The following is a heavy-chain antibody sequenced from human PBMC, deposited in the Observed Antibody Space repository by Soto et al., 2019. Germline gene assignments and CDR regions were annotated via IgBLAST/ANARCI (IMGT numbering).Heavy chain of an antibody. J-gene: IGHJ4*02. CDR1: GGSISSSSYY. CDR3: VLVVAATKYYFDY. Sequence: SETLSLTCTVSGGSISSSSYYWGWIRQPPGKGLEWIGSIYYSGSTYYNPSLKSRVTISVDTSKNQFSLKLSSVTAADTAVYYCVLVVAATKYYFDYWGQGTLVTVSS. D-gene: IGHD2-15*01. CDR2: IYYSGST. V-gene: IGHV4-39*01.